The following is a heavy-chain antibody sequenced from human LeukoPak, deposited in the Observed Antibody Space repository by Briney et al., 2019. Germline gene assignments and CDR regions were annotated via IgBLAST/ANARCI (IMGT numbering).Heavy chain of an antibody. CDR2: IKQDGSEQ. D-gene: IGHD3-3*01. J-gene: IGHJ4*02. V-gene: IGHV3-7*01. Sequence: GGSLRLSCAASGFPFGTYWMNWVRQAPGKGLEWVAIIKQDGSEQYYADSVKGRFTISRDNSKNTLYLQMNSLRAEDTAVYYCAKERVRFLEWLSAVGFDYWGQGTLVTVSS. CDR1: GFPFGTYW. CDR3: AKERVRFLEWLSAVGFDY.